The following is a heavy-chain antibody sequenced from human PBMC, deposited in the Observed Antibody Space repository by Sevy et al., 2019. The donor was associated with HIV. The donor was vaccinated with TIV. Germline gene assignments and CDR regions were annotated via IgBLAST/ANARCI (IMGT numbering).Heavy chain of an antibody. J-gene: IGHJ4*02. Sequence: SETLSLTCTVSGGSISSSDSYWSWIRQPPGKGLEWIGYIDFSGGTYYNPFLKSRVAMSVHTSERQFSLRLSFMTAADTAVYYCANKRGYSHGPFDYWGQGALVTVSS. D-gene: IGHD5-12*01. CDR1: GGSISSSDSY. CDR3: ANKRGYSHGPFDY. V-gene: IGHV4-30-4*01. CDR2: IDFSGGT.